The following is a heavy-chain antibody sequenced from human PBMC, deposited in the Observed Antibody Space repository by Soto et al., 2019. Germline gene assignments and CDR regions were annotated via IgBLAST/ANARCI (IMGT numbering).Heavy chain of an antibody. D-gene: IGHD3-10*01. CDR2: IKQDGSEK. Sequence: GGSLRLSCAASGFTFSSYWMSWVRQAPGKGLEWVANIKQDGSEKYYVDSVKGRFTISRDNAKNSLYLQMNSLRAEDTAVYYCARKPMVERWKLKYYFDYWGQGTLVTVSS. V-gene: IGHV3-7*01. J-gene: IGHJ4*02. CDR1: GFTFSSYW. CDR3: ARKPMVERWKLKYYFDY.